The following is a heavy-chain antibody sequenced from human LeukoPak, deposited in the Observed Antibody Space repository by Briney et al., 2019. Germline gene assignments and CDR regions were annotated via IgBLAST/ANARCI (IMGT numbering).Heavy chain of an antibody. V-gene: IGHV6-1*01. J-gene: IGHJ5*02. CDR1: GDTVSSNSAA. Sequence: SQTLSLTCALSGDTVSSNSAACNWIRQSPSRGLEWLGRSYYRSKWSNDYAVSVKSRITHNPDTTHTQFSLQVNSVTPADTAVDYGASGTYSRVFDAWGQGTLVTVSS. D-gene: IGHD1-26*01. CDR2: SYYRSKWSN. CDR3: ASGTYSRVFDA.